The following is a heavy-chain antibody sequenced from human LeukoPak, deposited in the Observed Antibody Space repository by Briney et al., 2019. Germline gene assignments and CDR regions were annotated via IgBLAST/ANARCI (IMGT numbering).Heavy chain of an antibody. V-gene: IGHV3-53*01. Sequence: GGSLRLSCAASGLIFSNYYMNWVRQAPGKGLECVSVIYNGGATYYADSVKGRFTISRDNSKNTLYLQMNSLRAEDTAVYFCAREYGSGTFDWGQGTLVTVSS. J-gene: IGHJ4*02. CDR1: GLIFSNYY. CDR3: AREYGSGTFD. D-gene: IGHD2-2*01. CDR2: IYNGGAT.